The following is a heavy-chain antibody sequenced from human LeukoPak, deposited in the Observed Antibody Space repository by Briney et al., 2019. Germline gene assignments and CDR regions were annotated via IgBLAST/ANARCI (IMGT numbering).Heavy chain of an antibody. J-gene: IGHJ5*02. CDR1: GDSISRGAYY. D-gene: IGHD3-10*01. CDR2: IHYMGDT. CDR3: AREQGVRGDSPRRLDP. Sequence: PSQTLSLTCTVSGDSISRGAYYWSWIRQHPGKGLEWIGYIHYMGDTFYNPSLKSRVTISVDTSKSQFSLKLSSVTAADTAVYYCAREQGVRGDSPRRLDPWGQGTLVTVSS. V-gene: IGHV4-31*03.